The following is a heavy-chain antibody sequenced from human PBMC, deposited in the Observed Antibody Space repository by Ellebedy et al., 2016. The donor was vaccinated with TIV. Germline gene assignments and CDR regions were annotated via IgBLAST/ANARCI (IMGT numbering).Heavy chain of an antibody. J-gene: IGHJ4*02. CDR2: ISSGSSS. D-gene: IGHD3-22*01. V-gene: IGHV3-48*02. CDR1: GFTFRSYS. CDR3: ARAQFDDSSGYYLDY. Sequence: GGSLRLXXAASGFTFRSYSMNWVRQAPGKGLEWISYISSGSSSKYADSVKGRFTTSRDNAKNSLFLQMNSLRDEDTAVYYCARAQFDDSSGYYLDYWGQGTLVTVSS.